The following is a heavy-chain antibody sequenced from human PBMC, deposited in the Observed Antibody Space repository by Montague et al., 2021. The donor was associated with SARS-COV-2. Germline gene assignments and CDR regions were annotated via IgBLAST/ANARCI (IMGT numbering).Heavy chain of an antibody. V-gene: IGHV4-34*01. CDR3: ARGRDSSSWYGGRRNGCDP. Sequence: SETLSLTCAVYGGSFSGYYWSWIRQPPGKGLEWIGEINHSGSTNYNPSLKSRVTISVDTSKNQFSLKLSSVTAADTAVYYCARGRDSSSWYGGRRNGCDPWGQGTLVTVSS. D-gene: IGHD6-13*01. J-gene: IGHJ5*02. CDR1: GGSFSGYY. CDR2: INHSGST.